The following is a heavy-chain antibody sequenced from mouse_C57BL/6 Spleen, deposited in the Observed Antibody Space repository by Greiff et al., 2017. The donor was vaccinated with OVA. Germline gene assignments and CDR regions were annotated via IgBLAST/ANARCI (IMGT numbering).Heavy chain of an antibody. V-gene: IGHV5-4*01. CDR1: GFTFSSYA. Sequence: EVKLVESGGGLVKPGGSLKLSCAASGFTFSSYAMSWVRQTPEKRLEWVATISDGGSYTYYPDNVKGRFTISRDNAKNNLYLQMSHLKSEDTAMDYCARDEDRGSYFDYWGQGTTLTVSS. J-gene: IGHJ2*01. CDR2: ISDGGSYT. CDR3: ARDEDRGSYFDY.